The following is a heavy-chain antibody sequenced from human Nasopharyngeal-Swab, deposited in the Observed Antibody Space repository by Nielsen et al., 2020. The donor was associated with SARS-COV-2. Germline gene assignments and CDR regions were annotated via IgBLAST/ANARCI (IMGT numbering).Heavy chain of an antibody. Sequence: SVKVSCKASGGTFSSYAISWVRQAPGQGLEWMGGIIPIFGTANYAQKFQGRVTITADESTSTAYIELSSLRSEDTAVYYCARSTTASYYYYYMDVWGKGTTVTASS. CDR3: ARSTTASYYYYYMDV. D-gene: IGHD4-17*01. CDR1: GGTFSSYA. J-gene: IGHJ6*03. CDR2: IIPIFGTA. V-gene: IGHV1-69*13.